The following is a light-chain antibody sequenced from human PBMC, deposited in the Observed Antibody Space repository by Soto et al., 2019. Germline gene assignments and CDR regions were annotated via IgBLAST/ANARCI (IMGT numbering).Light chain of an antibody. J-gene: IGLJ2*01. Sequence: QSVLTQPPSASGSPGQSVTLSCTGTSSDVGGYNYVSWHQQHPGKAPKFLIFEVSRRPSGVPDRFSGPKSGNTASLTVSGLQVDNEADYSCSSYAGSNTPVIFGGGPKVTLL. V-gene: IGLV2-8*01. CDR1: SSDVGGYNY. CDR2: EVS. CDR3: SSYAGSNTPVI.